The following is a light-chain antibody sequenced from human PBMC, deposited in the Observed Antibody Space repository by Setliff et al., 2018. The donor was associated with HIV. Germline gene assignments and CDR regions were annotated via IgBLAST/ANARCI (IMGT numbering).Light chain of an antibody. J-gene: IGKJ4*01. Sequence: DIQMTQSPSSLSASVGDRVTSTCRASQSISSYLNWYQQKPGKAPKLLIYAASSLQSGVPSRFSGSGSGTDFTLTINSLQPEDFASYYCQQTYSLLTFGGGTKVDIK. CDR2: AAS. CDR3: QQTYSLLT. V-gene: IGKV1-39*01. CDR1: QSISSY.